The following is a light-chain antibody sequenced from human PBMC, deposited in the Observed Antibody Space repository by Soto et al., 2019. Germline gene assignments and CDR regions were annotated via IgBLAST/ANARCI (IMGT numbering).Light chain of an antibody. V-gene: IGKV1-5*01. CDR3: QQYSDYWT. CDR1: HRISAS. J-gene: IGKJ1*01. Sequence: DIQMTQSPSTLSASVGDRVTITCRVTHRISASLAWYQQKPGKAPKLLIYDASNLGSGVPSRFSGSGSGTDFTLAISNLQPDDFATYYCQQYSDYWTFGQGTKVDI. CDR2: DAS.